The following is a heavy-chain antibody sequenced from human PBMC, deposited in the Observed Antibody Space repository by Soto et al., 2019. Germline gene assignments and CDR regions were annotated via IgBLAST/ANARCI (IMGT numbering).Heavy chain of an antibody. V-gene: IGHV1-2*02. Sequence: SVKVSCKASGYTFTGYYMHWVRQAPGQGLEWMGWINPNSGGTNYAQKFQGRVTMTRDTSISTAYMELSRLRSDDTAVYYCARDGCSGGSCYSNWFDPWGQGTLVTVSS. CDR1: GYTFTGYY. CDR3: ARDGCSGGSCYSNWFDP. CDR2: INPNSGGT. D-gene: IGHD2-15*01. J-gene: IGHJ5*02.